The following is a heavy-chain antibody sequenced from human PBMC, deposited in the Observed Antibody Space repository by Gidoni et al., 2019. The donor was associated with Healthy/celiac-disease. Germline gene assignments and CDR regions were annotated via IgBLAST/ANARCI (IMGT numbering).Heavy chain of an antibody. CDR1: GGSFSGYY. CDR2: INHSGST. D-gene: IGHD3-16*02. J-gene: IGHJ5*02. CDR3: ARVRDYVWGSYRPNWFDP. V-gene: IGHV4-34*01. Sequence: QVQLQQWGAGLLKPSETLSLTCAVYGGSFSGYYWSWIRQPPGKGLEWIGEINHSGSTNYNPSLKSRVTISVDTSKNQFSLKLSSVTAADTAVYYCARVRDYVWGSYRPNWFDPWGQGTLVTVSS.